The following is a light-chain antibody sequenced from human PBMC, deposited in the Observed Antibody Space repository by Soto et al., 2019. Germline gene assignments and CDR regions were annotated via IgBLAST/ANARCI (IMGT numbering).Light chain of an antibody. J-gene: IGLJ1*01. CDR1: SSNIGAGYD. CDR3: QSYDSSLSGSNV. V-gene: IGLV1-40*01. Sequence: QFVLTQPPSVSWTPGQRVTISCTGSSSNIGAGYDVHWYQQLPGTAPKLLIYGNSNRPSGVPDRFSGSKSGTSASLAITGLQAEDEADYYCQSYDSSLSGSNVFGTGTKVTVL. CDR2: GNS.